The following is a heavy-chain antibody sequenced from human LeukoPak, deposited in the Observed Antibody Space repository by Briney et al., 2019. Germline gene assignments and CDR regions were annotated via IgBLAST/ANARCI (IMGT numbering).Heavy chain of an antibody. CDR2: IKQDGSEK. J-gene: IGHJ4*02. CDR3: ARASYDVLTG. CDR1: GFTLSSYW. D-gene: IGHD3-9*01. V-gene: IGHV3-7*01. Sequence: GGSLRLSCAASGFTLSSYWMSWVRQAPGKGLEWVANIKQDGSEKYYVDSVKGRFTISRDNAKNSLYLQMNTLRTEDTAVYYCARASYDVLTGWGQGTLVAVSS.